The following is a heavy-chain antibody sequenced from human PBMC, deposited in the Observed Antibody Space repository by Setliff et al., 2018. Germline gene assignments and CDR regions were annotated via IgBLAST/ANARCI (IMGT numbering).Heavy chain of an antibody. D-gene: IGHD6-19*01. Sequence: PSETLSLTCTVSGGSISTYYWSWIRRPAGKGLEWIGRVFVSGSTNYNPSLKSRFTMSVDTSKNQFSLKLTSVTAADTAMYYCARDTSSDWAAWFDPWSQGILVTVSS. CDR2: VFVSGST. J-gene: IGHJ5*02. V-gene: IGHV4-4*07. CDR3: ARDTSSDWAAWFDP. CDR1: GGSISTYY.